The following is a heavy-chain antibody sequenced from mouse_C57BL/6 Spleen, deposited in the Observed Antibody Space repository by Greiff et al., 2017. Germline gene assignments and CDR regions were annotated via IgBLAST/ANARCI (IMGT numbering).Heavy chain of an antibody. CDR1: GYSFTGYF. D-gene: IGHD3-2*02. J-gene: IGHJ2*01. CDR2: INPYNGDT. V-gene: IGHV1-20*01. CDR3: ARRAAQSTNYFDY. Sequence: VQLQQSGPELVQPGDSVKISCKASGYSFTGYFMNWVMQSHGKSLEWIGRINPYNGDTFYNQKFKGKATLTVDKSSSTAHMVLRSLPSEDAAVYYCARRAAQSTNYFDYWGKGTTRTVAS.